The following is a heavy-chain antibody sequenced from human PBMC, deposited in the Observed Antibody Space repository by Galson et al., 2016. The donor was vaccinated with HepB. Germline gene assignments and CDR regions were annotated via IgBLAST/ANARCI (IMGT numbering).Heavy chain of an antibody. V-gene: IGHV3-13*01. CDR3: ARGGLGYCTGGGCTPFDP. J-gene: IGHJ5*02. Sequence: SLRLSCAASGFPFSSYDMHWVRHSTGKGLEWVSGIGTAGDTFYAGSVKGRFNISGDNAENSLYLQMNSLRVGDTAVYYCARGGLGYCTGGGCTPFDPWGQGTLVTVSS. CDR2: IGTAGDT. CDR1: GFPFSSYD. D-gene: IGHD2-8*02.